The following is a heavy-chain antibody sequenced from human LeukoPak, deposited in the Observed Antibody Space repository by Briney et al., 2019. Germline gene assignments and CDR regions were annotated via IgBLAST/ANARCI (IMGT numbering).Heavy chain of an antibody. CDR2: INHSGST. CDR3: ARGGPLYMMVRKVGPALDY. D-gene: IGHD3-10*01. CDR1: GGSFSGYY. Sequence: SETLSLTCAVYGGSFSGYYWSWIRQPPGKGLEWIGEINHSGSTNYNPSLKSRVTISVDTSKNQFSLKLSSVTAADTAVHYCARGGPLYMMVRKVGPALDYWGQGTLVTVSS. J-gene: IGHJ4*02. V-gene: IGHV4-34*01.